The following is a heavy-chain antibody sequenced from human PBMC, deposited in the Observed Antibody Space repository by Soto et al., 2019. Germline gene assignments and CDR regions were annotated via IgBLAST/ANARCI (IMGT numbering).Heavy chain of an antibody. V-gene: IGHV1-8*01. D-gene: IGHD5-12*01. J-gene: IGHJ4*02. CDR2: MTPNSGNT. Sequence: ASVKVSCKASGYPFSSYDLNWVRQATGQGLEWMGWMTPNSGNTDYAQKFQGRVTMTRNTSIRTAYMELSSLRSDDTAVYYCVRVVAIPGYPDYWGQGTLVTVSS. CDR3: VRVVAIPGYPDY. CDR1: GYPFSSYD.